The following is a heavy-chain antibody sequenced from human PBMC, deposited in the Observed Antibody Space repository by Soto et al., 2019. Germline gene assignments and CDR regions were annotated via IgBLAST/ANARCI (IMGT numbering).Heavy chain of an antibody. CDR1: GFTFSDHY. J-gene: IGHJ6*04. Sequence: EVQLVESGGGLVQPGGSLRLSCAASGFTFSDHYMDWVRQAPGKGLEWVGRSRNKANSYTTEFAASVKSRFTISRDESKNSMYLQMNSLKTEDTAVYYCTRGGGRAPSYTPTDVGGKGPTVTVPS. V-gene: IGHV3-72*01. CDR2: SRNKANSYTT. CDR3: TRGGGRAPSYTPTDV. D-gene: IGHD2-15*01.